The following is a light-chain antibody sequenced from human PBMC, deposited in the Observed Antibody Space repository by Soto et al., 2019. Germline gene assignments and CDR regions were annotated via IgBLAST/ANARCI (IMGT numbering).Light chain of an antibody. J-gene: IGLJ1*01. Sequence: QSVLTQPPSVSGAPGQRVTISCTGSSSNIGAGYDVHWYQQLPGTAPKLLIYDNSNRPSGVPDRFSGSKSGTSASLAITGLQAEDEADYYCQSYDSSLSVYYVFGTGTKLTVL. CDR2: DNS. CDR1: SSNIGAGYD. V-gene: IGLV1-40*01. CDR3: QSYDSSLSVYYV.